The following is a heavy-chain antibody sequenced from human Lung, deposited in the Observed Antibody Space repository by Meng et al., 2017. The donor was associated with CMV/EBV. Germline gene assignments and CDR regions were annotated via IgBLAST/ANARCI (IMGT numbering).Heavy chain of an antibody. D-gene: IGHD4-17*01. Sequence: ASGFTFSNYGMHWVRRAPGKGLEWLAVISNDGGNKHYADSVKGRFTISRDNSKNTLNLQMISLRPEDTSVYYCAKDLKAYGDYYFDYWGQGILVTVSS. CDR1: GFTFSNYG. J-gene: IGHJ4*02. CDR3: AKDLKAYGDYYFDY. CDR2: ISNDGGNK. V-gene: IGHV3-30*18.